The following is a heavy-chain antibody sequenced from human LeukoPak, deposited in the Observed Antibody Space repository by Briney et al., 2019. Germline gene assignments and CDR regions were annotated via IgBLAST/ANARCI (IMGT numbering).Heavy chain of an antibody. J-gene: IGHJ4*02. CDR2: IDPRDSQT. CDR1: GYSFTSYW. Sequence: GEPLKISCQGSGYSFTSYWISWVRQMPGKGLEWMGRIDPRDSQTNYSPSFQGHVTISADKSISTVYLQWSRLKASDTAMYYCARGLAVANAAYWGRGTLVTVSS. CDR3: ARGLAVANAAY. V-gene: IGHV5-10-1*01. D-gene: IGHD6-19*01.